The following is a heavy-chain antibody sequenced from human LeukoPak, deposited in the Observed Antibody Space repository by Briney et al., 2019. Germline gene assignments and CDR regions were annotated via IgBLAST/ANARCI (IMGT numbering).Heavy chain of an antibody. D-gene: IGHD1-26*01. CDR2: ISSSSSYI. CDR1: GFTFSSYS. CDR3: ARNRIVGATRMGGYYGMDV. J-gene: IGHJ6*02. Sequence: PGGSLRLSCAASGFTFSSYSMNWVRQAPGKGLEWVSSISSSSSYIYYADSVKGRFTISRDNAKNSLYLQMNSLRAEDTAVYYCARNRIVGATRMGGYYGMDVWGQGTTVTVSS. V-gene: IGHV3-21*01.